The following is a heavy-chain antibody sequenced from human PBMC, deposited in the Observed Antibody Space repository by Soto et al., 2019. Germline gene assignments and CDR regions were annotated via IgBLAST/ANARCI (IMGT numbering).Heavy chain of an antibody. J-gene: IGHJ6*02. CDR3: ARVYDFWSGYGYYGMDV. D-gene: IGHD3-3*01. CDR1: GGTFSSYA. V-gene: IGHV1-69*13. Sequence: SVKVSCKASGGTFSSYAISWVRQAPGQGLEWMGGIIPIFGTANYAQKFQGRVTITADESTSTAYMELSSLRSEDTAVYYCARVYDFWSGYGYYGMDVWGQGTTGTVS. CDR2: IIPIFGTA.